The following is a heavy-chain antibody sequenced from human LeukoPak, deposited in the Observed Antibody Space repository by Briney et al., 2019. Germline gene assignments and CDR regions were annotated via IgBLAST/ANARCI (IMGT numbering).Heavy chain of an antibody. CDR3: ARHPGFDD. J-gene: IGHJ4*02. V-gene: IGHV5-51*01. Sequence: PGAPLQISSDGAGSIISSYWIGCGRQLPGKGLEWMGIIYPGDSETRYSPSFQGQVTISADKSISTAYVQWTSLKASDTAMYYCARHPGFDDWGQGTLVTASS. CDR1: GSIISSYW. CDR2: IYPGDSET.